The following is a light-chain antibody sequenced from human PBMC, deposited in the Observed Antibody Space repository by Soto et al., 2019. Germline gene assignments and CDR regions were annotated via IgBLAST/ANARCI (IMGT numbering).Light chain of an antibody. CDR1: QSVSNN. CDR3: QQYGSSRWT. V-gene: IGKV3-20*01. J-gene: IGKJ1*01. CDR2: GPS. Sequence: EIVVTQSPATLSVSPGESATLSCRASQSVSNNLAWYQQKPGQAPRLLIYGPSTRASGIPARFSGSGSGTDFTLTISRLEPEDFAVYYCQQYGSSRWTFGQGTKVDIK.